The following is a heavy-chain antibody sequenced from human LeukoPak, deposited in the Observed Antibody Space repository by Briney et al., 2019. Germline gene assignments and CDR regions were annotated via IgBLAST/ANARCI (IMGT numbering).Heavy chain of an antibody. V-gene: IGHV4-59*12. Sequence: SETLSLTCTVSGGYISSYYWSWIRQPPGKGLGWIGYIYYSGSTNYNPPLKSRVTMSVDTSKNQFSLRLNSVTPEDTAVYYCARERAVTFDYWGQGTLVTVSS. D-gene: IGHD4-17*01. CDR1: GGYISSYY. CDR2: IYYSGST. J-gene: IGHJ4*02. CDR3: ARERAVTFDY.